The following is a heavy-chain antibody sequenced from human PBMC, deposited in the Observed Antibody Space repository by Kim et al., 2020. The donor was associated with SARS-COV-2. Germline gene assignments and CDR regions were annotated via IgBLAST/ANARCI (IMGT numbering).Heavy chain of an antibody. Sequence: VKGRFTISRDNSKDTLYLQMNSLRAEDTAVFYCAKEQDYYDSSGYYNFDYWGHGTLVTVSS. J-gene: IGHJ4*01. V-gene: IGHV3-23*01. D-gene: IGHD3-22*01. CDR3: AKEQDYYDSSGYYNFDY.